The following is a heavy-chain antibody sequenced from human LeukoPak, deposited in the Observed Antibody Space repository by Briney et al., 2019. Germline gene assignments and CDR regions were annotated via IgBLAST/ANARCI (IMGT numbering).Heavy chain of an antibody. D-gene: IGHD2-2*01. CDR3: ARARYCSSTSCYDGMDV. J-gene: IGHJ6*02. CDR2: ISGSGGST. Sequence: GGSLRLSCAASGFTFRSYAMSWVRQGPGKGLEWVSTISGSGGSTYYTDSVKGRFTISRDNSKNTLYLQMNSLRAEDTAVYYCARARYCSSTSCYDGMDVWGQGTTVTVSS. CDR1: GFTFRSYA. V-gene: IGHV3-23*01.